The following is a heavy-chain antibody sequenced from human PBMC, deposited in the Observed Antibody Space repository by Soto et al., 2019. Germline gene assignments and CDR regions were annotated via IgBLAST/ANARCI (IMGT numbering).Heavy chain of an antibody. D-gene: IGHD6-13*01. Sequence: GGSLRLSCAASGFTFSNAWMSWVRQAAGKGLEWVVRIKSKTDGGTTDYAAPVKGRFTISRDDSKNTLYLQMNSLKTEDTAVYYCTTLTGIAAAGTPRDYYYGMDVWGQGTTVTVSS. CDR2: IKSKTDGGTT. V-gene: IGHV3-15*01. CDR3: TTLTGIAAAGTPRDYYYGMDV. J-gene: IGHJ6*02. CDR1: GFTFSNAW.